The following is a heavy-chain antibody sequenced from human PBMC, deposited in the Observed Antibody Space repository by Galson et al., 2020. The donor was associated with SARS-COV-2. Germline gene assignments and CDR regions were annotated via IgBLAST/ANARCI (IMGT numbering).Heavy chain of an antibody. CDR1: GFTFSSYD. J-gene: IGHJ3*02. CDR2: IDTAAYT. D-gene: IGHD6-13*01. CDR3: AKIAATGDACDI. Sequence: GESLKISCAASGFTFSSYDMHWVRQPTGKRLEWVSAIDTAAYTYYTDSVKGRFTISRENAKKSLYLQMNSLRAEDTAVYYCAKIAATGDACDIWGQGTMVSVSS. V-gene: IGHV3-13*01.